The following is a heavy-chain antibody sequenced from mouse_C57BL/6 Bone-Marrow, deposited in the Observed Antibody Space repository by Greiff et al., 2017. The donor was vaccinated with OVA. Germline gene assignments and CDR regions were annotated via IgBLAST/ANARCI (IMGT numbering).Heavy chain of an antibody. CDR3: ARDGGLRLYFDY. CDR1: GYTFTSYW. CDR2: IHPNSGST. V-gene: IGHV1-64*01. Sequence: VQLQQSGAELARPGASVKLSCKASGYTFTSYWMHWVKQRPGQGLEWIGMIHPNSGSTNYNEKFKSKATLTVDKSSSTAYMQLSSLTSEDSAVYYCARDGGLRLYFDYWGQGTTLTVSS. J-gene: IGHJ2*01. D-gene: IGHD2-4*01.